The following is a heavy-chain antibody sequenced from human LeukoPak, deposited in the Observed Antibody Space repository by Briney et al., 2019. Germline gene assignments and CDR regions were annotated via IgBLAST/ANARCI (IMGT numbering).Heavy chain of an antibody. CDR2: IKSKTDGGTT. CDR1: GFTFSNAW. CDR3: TTALKGDYYDSSGYYYEYFQH. J-gene: IGHJ1*01. Sequence: TGGSLRPSCAASGFTFSNAWMSWVRQAPGKGLEWVGRIKSKTDGGTTDYAAPVKGRFTISRDDSKNTLYLQMNSLKTEDTAVYYCTTALKGDYYDSSGYYYEYFQHWGQGTLVTVSS. V-gene: IGHV3-15*01. D-gene: IGHD3-22*01.